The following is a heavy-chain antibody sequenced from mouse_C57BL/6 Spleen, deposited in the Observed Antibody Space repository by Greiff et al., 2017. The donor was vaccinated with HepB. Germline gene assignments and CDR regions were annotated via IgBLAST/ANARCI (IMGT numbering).Heavy chain of an antibody. CDR1: GYTFTSYW. V-gene: IGHV1-55*01. J-gene: IGHJ4*01. D-gene: IGHD1-1*01. Sequence: QVQLQQPGAELVKPGASVKMSCKASGYTFTSYWITWVKQRPGQGLEWIGDIYPGSGSTNYNEKFKSKATLPVDTSSSTAYMQLSSLTSEDSAVYYCAREYYYGSSWGYYAMDYWGQGTSVTVSS. CDR3: AREYYYGSSWGYYAMDY. CDR2: IYPGSGST.